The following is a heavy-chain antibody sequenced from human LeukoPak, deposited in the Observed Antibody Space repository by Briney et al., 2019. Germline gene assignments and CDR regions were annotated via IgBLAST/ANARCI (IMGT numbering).Heavy chain of an antibody. D-gene: IGHD6-13*01. CDR3: AKLRDSSSWPLDY. CDR1: GYTFTSYW. CDR2: IYPGDSDT. V-gene: IGHV5-51*01. J-gene: IGHJ4*02. Sequence: GESLKISCRVSGYTFTSYWIGWVRQMPGKGLEWMGIIYPGDSDTRYSPSFQGQVTISADKSISTAYLQWSSLKASDTAMYYCAKLRDSSSWPLDYWGQGTLVTVSS.